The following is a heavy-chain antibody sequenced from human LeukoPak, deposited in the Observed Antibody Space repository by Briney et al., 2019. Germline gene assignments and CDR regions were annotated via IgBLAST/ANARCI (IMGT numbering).Heavy chain of an antibody. D-gene: IGHD1-26*01. V-gene: IGHV3-23*01. CDR1: GFTFSSYG. J-gene: IGHJ4*02. Sequence: GGSLRLSCAASGFTFSSYGMSWVRQAPGKGLEWVSAISGSGGSTYYADSVKGRFTISRDNSKNTLYLQMNSLRAEDTAVYYCAKDRGSYSGSYGYFDYWGQGTLVTVSS. CDR2: ISGSGGST. CDR3: AKDRGSYSGSYGYFDY.